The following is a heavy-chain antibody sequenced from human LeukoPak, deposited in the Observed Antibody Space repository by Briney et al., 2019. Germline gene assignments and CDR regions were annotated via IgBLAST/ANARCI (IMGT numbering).Heavy chain of an antibody. V-gene: IGHV4-59*01. D-gene: IGHD3-22*01. CDR3: ARDGEDYYDSSGYGDLQH. CDR2: IYYSGST. CDR1: GGSISSYY. J-gene: IGHJ1*01. Sequence: PSETLSLTCTVSGGSISSYYWSWIRQPPGKGLEWIGYIYYSGSTNYNPSLKCRVTISVDTSKNQFSLKLSSVTAADTAVYYCARDGEDYYDSSGYGDLQHWGQGTLVTVSS.